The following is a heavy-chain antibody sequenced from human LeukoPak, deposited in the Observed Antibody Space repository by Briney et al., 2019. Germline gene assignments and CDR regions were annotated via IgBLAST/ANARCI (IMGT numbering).Heavy chain of an antibody. J-gene: IGHJ4*02. CDR2: ISYDGSNK. D-gene: IGHD5-18*01. CDR3: ARGIQLWLMNY. Sequence: GRSLRLSCAASGFTFSSYAMHWVRQAPGKGLEWVAVISYDGSNKYYADSVKGRFTISRDNSKSTLYLQMNSLRAEDTAVYYCARGIQLWLMNYWGQGTLVTVSS. V-gene: IGHV3-30*04. CDR1: GFTFSSYA.